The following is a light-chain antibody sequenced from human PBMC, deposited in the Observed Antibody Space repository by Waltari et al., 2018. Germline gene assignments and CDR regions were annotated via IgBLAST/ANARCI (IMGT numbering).Light chain of an antibody. Sequence: DIQMTQSPSSVSASVGDRVTITCRASQDINNCLAWYQQKPGKAPNLLIYDASSLERGVPSRFSGSGSGADFTLTITSLQSEDFATYYCQQAKSFPHTFGGGTKVEIK. V-gene: IGKV1-12*01. J-gene: IGKJ4*01. CDR1: QDINNC. CDR3: QQAKSFPHT. CDR2: DAS.